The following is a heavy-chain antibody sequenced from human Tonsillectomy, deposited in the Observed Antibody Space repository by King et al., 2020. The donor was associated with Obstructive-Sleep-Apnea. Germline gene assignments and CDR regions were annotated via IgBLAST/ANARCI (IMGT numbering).Heavy chain of an antibody. CDR1: GFTFSSYD. Sequence: VQLVESGGGVVQPGRSLRLSCAASGFTFSSYDMHWVRQAPGKGLEWVAVISYDGSNKYYADSVKGRFTISRDNSKNTLYLQMNSLRAEDTAVYYCAKEPLYSSGWTSYYYYSGMDVWGQGTPVTVSS. V-gene: IGHV3-30*18. D-gene: IGHD6-19*01. CDR3: AKEPLYSSGWTSYYYYSGMDV. CDR2: ISYDGSNK. J-gene: IGHJ6*02.